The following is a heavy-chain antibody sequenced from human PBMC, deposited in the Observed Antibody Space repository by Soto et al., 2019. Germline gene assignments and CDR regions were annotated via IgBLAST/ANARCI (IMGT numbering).Heavy chain of an antibody. D-gene: IGHD2-8*01. J-gene: IGHJ2*01. V-gene: IGHV4-4*07. CDR3: ARGMGRYFDL. CDR2: ISARGRT. CDR1: GDSISNLY. Sequence: QVQLQESGPGLVKPSETLSLTCTVSGDSISNLYWSWIRQPTGKGLESLGRISARGRTNYNPSLQSRVAMSLDTSQNQFSLRLTSLSAADTAVYFSARGMGRYFDLWGSGTLVTVFS.